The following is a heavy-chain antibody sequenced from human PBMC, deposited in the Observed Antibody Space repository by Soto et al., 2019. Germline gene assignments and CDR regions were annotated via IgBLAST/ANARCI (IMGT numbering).Heavy chain of an antibody. V-gene: IGHV1-18*01. Sequence: ASVKVSCKASGYTFTSYGISWVRQAPGQGLEWMGWISAYNGNTNYAQKLQGRVTMTRNTSISTAYMELSSLRSEDTAVYYCSREVNFYGLDVWGQGTTVTVSS. CDR2: ISAYNGNT. CDR3: SREVNFYGLDV. J-gene: IGHJ6*02. CDR1: GYTFTSYG.